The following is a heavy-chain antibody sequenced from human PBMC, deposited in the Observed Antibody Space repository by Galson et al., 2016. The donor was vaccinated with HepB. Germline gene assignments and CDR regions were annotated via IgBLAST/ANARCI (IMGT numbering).Heavy chain of an antibody. CDR1: GFTFSTFW. V-gene: IGHV3-74*01. Sequence: SLRLSCAASGFTFSTFWMHWVRQAPGKGLVWVSRIGSDGSTITYADSVKGRFTISRDNAENSLYLQMDSLRAEDTALYYCVRYNWNFAFGIWGQGTMVTVSS. J-gene: IGHJ3*02. CDR2: IGSDGSTI. CDR3: VRYNWNFAFGI. D-gene: IGHD1-7*01.